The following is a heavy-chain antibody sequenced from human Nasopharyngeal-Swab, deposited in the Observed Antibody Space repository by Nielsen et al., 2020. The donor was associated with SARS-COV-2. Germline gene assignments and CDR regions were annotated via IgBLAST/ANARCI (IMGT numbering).Heavy chain of an antibody. CDR3: AKVDSGSYKYWYFDL. CDR2: ISYDGSNK. Sequence: LKISCAASGFTFSSYGMHWVRQAPGKGLEWVAVISYDGSNKYYADSVKGRFTISRDNSKNTLYLQMNSLRAEDTAVYYCAKVDSGSYKYWYFDLWGRGTLVTVSS. V-gene: IGHV3-30*18. J-gene: IGHJ2*01. D-gene: IGHD1-26*01. CDR1: GFTFSSYG.